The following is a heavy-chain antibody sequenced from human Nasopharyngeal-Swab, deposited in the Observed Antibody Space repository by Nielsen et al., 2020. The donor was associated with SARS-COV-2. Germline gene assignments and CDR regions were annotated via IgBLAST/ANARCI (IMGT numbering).Heavy chain of an antibody. CDR3: ARDGVSSGYYNYYYMDV. V-gene: IGHV3-48*01. Sequence: GESLKISCAASGFTFSSYSMNWVRQAPGKGLEWVSYISSSSSTIYYADSVKGRFTISRDNAKNSLYLQMNSLRAEDTAVYYCARDGVSSGYYNYYYMDVWGKGTTVTVSS. D-gene: IGHD1-26*01. CDR2: ISSSSSTI. J-gene: IGHJ6*03. CDR1: GFTFSSYS.